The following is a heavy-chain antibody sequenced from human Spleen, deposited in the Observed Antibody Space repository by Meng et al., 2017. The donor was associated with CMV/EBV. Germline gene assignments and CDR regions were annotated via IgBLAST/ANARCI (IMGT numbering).Heavy chain of an antibody. J-gene: IGHJ6*02. CDR3: ASQITRDYAMDV. D-gene: IGHD1-20*01. Sequence: GGSLRLYCAASGFTFSNFAMHWVRRAPGKGLEWLAVISYDGSDKYFADSVKGRFTISRDNSRNTLFLQMNSLRVEDTALYYCASQITRDYAMDVWGQGTTVTVSS. CDR1: GFTFSNFA. CDR2: ISYDGSDK. V-gene: IGHV3-30*04.